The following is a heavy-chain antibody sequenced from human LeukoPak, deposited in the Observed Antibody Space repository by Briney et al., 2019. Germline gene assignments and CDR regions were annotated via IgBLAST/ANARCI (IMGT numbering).Heavy chain of an antibody. D-gene: IGHD7-27*01. CDR3: ARDGNWAYFDY. Sequence: SETLSLTCTVSGGSISSGGYYWSWIRQHPGKGLEWIGYIYYSGSTYYNPSLNSRVTISVDTSKNQFSLKLSSVTAADTAVYYCARDGNWAYFDYWSQGTLVTVSS. CDR2: IYYSGST. V-gene: IGHV4-31*03. J-gene: IGHJ4*02. CDR1: GGSISSGGYY.